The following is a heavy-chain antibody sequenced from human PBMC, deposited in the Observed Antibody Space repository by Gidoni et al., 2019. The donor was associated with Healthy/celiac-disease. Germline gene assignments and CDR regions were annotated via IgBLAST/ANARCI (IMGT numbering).Heavy chain of an antibody. D-gene: IGHD1-26*01. CDR1: GFTFSNAW. J-gene: IGHJ5*02. V-gene: IGHV3-15*01. CDR3: TTVYLPGAEVGATENWFDP. CDR2: IKRKTDGGTT. Sequence: EVQLVESGVGLVKPWGSLRLSCAASGFTFSNAWLIWVRQAPGKGLEWVGRIKRKTDGGTTDYAAPVKGRFTISRDDSKNTLYLQMNSLKTEDTAVYYCTTVYLPGAEVGATENWFDPWGQGTLVTVSS.